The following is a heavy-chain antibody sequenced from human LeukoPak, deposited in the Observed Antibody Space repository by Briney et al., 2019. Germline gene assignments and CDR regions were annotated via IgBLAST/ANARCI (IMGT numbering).Heavy chain of an antibody. CDR3: AKYSSSWYFRAEYYFDY. Sequence: GGSLRLSCAASGFTFSSYAMSWVRQAPGKGLEWVSAISGSGGSTYYADSMKGRFTISRDNSKNTLYLQMNSLRAEDTAVYYCAKYSSSWYFRAEYYFDYWGQGTLVTVSP. CDR2: ISGSGGST. CDR1: GFTFSSYA. J-gene: IGHJ4*02. V-gene: IGHV3-23*01. D-gene: IGHD6-13*01.